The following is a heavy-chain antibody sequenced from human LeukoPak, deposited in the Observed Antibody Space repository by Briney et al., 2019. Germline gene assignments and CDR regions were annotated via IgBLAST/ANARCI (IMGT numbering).Heavy chain of an antibody. V-gene: IGHV4-39*01. Sequence: SETLSLTCTVSGGSISSTSYYWGWIRQPPGKGLEWIGSIYYTGSTYYNPSLTRRVTISGDTSKKQFSLKLSSVTAADTAVYYCARLWGDGYNLDYWGQGTLVTVSS. D-gene: IGHD5-24*01. J-gene: IGHJ4*02. CDR1: GGSISSTSYY. CDR3: ARLWGDGYNLDY. CDR2: IYYTGST.